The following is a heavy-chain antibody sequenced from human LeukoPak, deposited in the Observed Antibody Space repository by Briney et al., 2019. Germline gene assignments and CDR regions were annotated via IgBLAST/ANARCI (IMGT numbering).Heavy chain of an antibody. Sequence: GGSLRLSCAATGFTFRKHWMSWVRQTVGKGLECVAKIREDGNEKHYVDSVKGRFTISRDNARNSLFLQMNNLRVDDTAVYYCVRDYRGGWNDYWGQGTLVTVSS. CDR2: IREDGNEK. CDR1: GFTFRKHW. J-gene: IGHJ4*02. CDR3: VRDYRGGWNDY. V-gene: IGHV3-7*01. D-gene: IGHD1-26*01.